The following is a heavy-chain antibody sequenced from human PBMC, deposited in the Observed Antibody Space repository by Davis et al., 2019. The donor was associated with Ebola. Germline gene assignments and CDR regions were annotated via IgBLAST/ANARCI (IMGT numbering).Heavy chain of an antibody. J-gene: IGHJ6*02. CDR3: ARGQLAARPGYYYGMDV. D-gene: IGHD6-6*01. Sequence: GESLKISCAASGFTFSSYSMNWVRQAPGKGLVWVSSISSSSSYIYYADSVKGRFTISRDNAKNSLYLQMNSLRAEDTAVYYCARGQLAARPGYYYGMDVWGQGTTVTVSS. CDR1: GFTFSSYS. CDR2: ISSSSSYI. V-gene: IGHV3-21*01.